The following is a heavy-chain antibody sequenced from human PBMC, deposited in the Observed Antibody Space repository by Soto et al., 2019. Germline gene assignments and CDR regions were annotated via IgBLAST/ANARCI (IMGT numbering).Heavy chain of an antibody. CDR2: INHSGST. Sequence: SETLSLTCAVYGGSFSGYYWSWIRQPPGKGLEWIGEINHSGSTNYNPSLKSRVTISVDTSKNQFSLKLSSVTAADTAVYYCARGAYYGPGRGYYYYYGMDVWGQGTTVTVSS. CDR1: GGSFSGYY. D-gene: IGHD3-10*01. J-gene: IGHJ6*02. V-gene: IGHV4-34*01. CDR3: ARGAYYGPGRGYYYYYGMDV.